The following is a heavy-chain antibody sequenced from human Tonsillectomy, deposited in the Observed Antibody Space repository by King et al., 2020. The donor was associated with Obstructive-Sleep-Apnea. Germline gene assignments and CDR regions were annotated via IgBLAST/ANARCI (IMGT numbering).Heavy chain of an antibody. CDR1: GYTFTSYC. Sequence: QLVQSGAEVKKPGASVKVSCKASGYTFTSYCISWVRQAPGQGLEWMGWISTYNGDTNYAQKLQGRVTMTTDTSTSTAYMELRSLRSDDTAMYYCASRGYGSGRPQVEDYFDYWGQGTLVTVSS. V-gene: IGHV1-18*01. D-gene: IGHD3-10*01. CDR2: ISTYNGDT. J-gene: IGHJ4*02. CDR3: ASRGYGSGRPQVEDYFDY.